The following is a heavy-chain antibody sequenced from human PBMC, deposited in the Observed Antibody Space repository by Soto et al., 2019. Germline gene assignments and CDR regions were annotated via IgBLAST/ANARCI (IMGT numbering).Heavy chain of an antibody. Sequence: SETLSLTCAVSGGSIRSANWWSWVRQPPGKGLEWIGEIYHSGSTNYNPSLKGRVAISVDKSKNQFSLKLNSVTAADTAVYYCARALGSSWSFDPWGQGTRVTVSS. CDR2: IYHSGST. D-gene: IGHD6-13*01. CDR1: GGSIRSANW. J-gene: IGHJ5*02. V-gene: IGHV4-4*02. CDR3: ARALGSSWSFDP.